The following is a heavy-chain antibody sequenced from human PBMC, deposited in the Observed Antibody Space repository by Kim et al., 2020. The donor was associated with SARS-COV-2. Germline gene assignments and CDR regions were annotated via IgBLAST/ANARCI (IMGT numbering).Heavy chain of an antibody. CDR2: ILNDGSDK. CDR3: VKDDTSGYFYVDY. V-gene: IGHV3-30*18. J-gene: IGHJ4*02. CDR1: GFTFSRHG. D-gene: IGHD3-22*01. Sequence: GGSVRLSCAASGFTFSRHGMHWARQAPGKGLEWVALILNDGSDKNYADSVKGRFTISRDNSMNTLYLQMNSLRPEDTAVYYCVKDDTSGYFYVDYWGQGTLVTVSS.